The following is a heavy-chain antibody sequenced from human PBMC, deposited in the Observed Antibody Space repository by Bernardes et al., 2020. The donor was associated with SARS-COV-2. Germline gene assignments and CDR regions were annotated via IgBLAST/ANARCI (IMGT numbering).Heavy chain of an antibody. CDR2: IYYSGST. Sequence: SETLSLTCTVSGGSISSYYWSWIRQPPGKGLEWIGYIYYSGSTNYNPSLKSRVTISVDTSKNQFSLKLSSVTAADTAVYYCARVIHDGSGSYFDPGGQGTLVTVSS. CDR3: ARVIHDGSGSYFDP. CDR1: GGSISSYY. J-gene: IGHJ5*02. D-gene: IGHD3-10*01. V-gene: IGHV4-59*01.